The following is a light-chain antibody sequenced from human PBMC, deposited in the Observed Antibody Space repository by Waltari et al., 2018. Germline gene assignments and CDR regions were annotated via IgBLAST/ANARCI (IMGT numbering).Light chain of an antibody. CDR2: AAA. Sequence: DIQMIQSPSSLSASVGDRVTITCRASQGISNYLAWYQQKPGKVPKFLIYAAAALEAGVPSRFSGSGSGTHFTLTISSLQPEDAATYYCQNYNSALRTFGQGTKVEIK. J-gene: IGKJ1*01. V-gene: IGKV1-27*01. CDR1: QGISNY. CDR3: QNYNSALRT.